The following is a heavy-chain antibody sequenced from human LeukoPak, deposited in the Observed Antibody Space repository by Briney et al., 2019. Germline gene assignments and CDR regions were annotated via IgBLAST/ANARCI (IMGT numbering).Heavy chain of an antibody. Sequence: SGGSLTLSCAPSGFAFSSYWMSGLRQAPGKGLEWVANIKQDGSEKYYVDSVKGRFTMSRDNAKNSLYLQMNSLRAEDTALYYCARGFGAAAGTAYYYYYGMDVWGQGTTVTVSS. V-gene: IGHV3-7*05. J-gene: IGHJ6*02. CDR3: ARGFGAAAGTAYYYYYGMDV. D-gene: IGHD6-13*01. CDR2: IKQDGSEK. CDR1: GFAFSSYW.